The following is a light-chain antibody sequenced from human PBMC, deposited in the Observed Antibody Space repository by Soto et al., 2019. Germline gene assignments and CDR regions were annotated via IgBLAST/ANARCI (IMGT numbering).Light chain of an antibody. CDR3: QQSYSTPRT. CDR2: AAC. CDR1: QSISSY. V-gene: IGKV1-39*01. Sequence: DIQMTQSPSSLSASVGDRVTITCRASQSISSYLNWYQQKPGKAPKLLIYAACSLKSGVPSRFSGSGSGTDFTLTISSLQPEDFATYYCQQSYSTPRTFGQENKLEIK. J-gene: IGKJ2*01.